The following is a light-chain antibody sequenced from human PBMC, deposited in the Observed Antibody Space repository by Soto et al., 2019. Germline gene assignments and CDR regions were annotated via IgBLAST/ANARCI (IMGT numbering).Light chain of an antibody. CDR3: QQYNSYSGLT. CDR2: DAS. V-gene: IGKV1-5*01. Sequence: DIQMTQSPSTLSASVGDRVTITCRASQSISSWLAWYQQKPGKAPKLLIYDASSFESGVPSRFSGSGSGTEFTLTISSLQPDDFATYYCQQYNSYSGLTFGGGTKVEIK. J-gene: IGKJ4*01. CDR1: QSISSW.